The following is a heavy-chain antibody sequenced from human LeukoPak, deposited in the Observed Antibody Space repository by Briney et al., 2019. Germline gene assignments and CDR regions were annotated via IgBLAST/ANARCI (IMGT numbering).Heavy chain of an antibody. V-gene: IGHV1-46*03. J-gene: IGHJ3*02. CDR2: INPSGGST. Sequence: ASVKVSCKASGYTFTSYYMHWVRQAPGQGLEWMGIINPSGGSTSYAQKFQGRITMTRDTSTSTVYMELSSLRSEDTAVYYCATYHPGYCSSTSCYSYAFDIWGQGTMVTVSS. D-gene: IGHD2-2*02. CDR1: GYTFTSYY. CDR3: ATYHPGYCSSTSCYSYAFDI.